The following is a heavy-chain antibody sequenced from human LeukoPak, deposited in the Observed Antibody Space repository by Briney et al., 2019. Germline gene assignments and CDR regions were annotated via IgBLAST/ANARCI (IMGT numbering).Heavy chain of an antibody. CDR2: IGSSSSYI. CDR3: AGDPNIYYFDY. Sequence: GGSLRLSCAASGFTFSTYSMNWVRQAPGKGLEWVSSIGSSSSYIYYADSLKGRFTISRDNAKSSLYLQMNSLRAEDTAVYYCAGDPNIYYFDYWGQGTLVTVSS. CDR1: GFTFSTYS. J-gene: IGHJ4*02. D-gene: IGHD2/OR15-2a*01. V-gene: IGHV3-21*01.